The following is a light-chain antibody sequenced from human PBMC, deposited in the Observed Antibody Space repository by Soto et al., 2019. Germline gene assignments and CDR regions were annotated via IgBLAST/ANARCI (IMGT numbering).Light chain of an antibody. J-gene: IGKJ5*01. Sequence: IQMTQSPSTLSGSVGDRVTITCRASQTISSWLACYQQKPGKAPKLLIYAASSLQSGVPSRFSGSGSGTDFTLTISSLQPEDFATYDCQQSYSTPITFSQGTRLEI. CDR1: QTISSW. CDR2: AAS. V-gene: IGKV1-39*01. CDR3: QQSYSTPIT.